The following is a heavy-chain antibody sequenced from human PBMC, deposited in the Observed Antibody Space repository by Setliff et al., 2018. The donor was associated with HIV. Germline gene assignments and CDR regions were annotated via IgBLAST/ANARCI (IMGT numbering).Heavy chain of an antibody. CDR2: INGGNGHT. V-gene: IGHV1-3*01. CDR3: ARGGIAAADKRDINF. D-gene: IGHD6-13*01. Sequence: ASVKVSCKTSGYTFTTYAIHWVRQAPGQRLEWMGWINGGNGHTKSSERFQGRVTFSRDSSASTAQMELSSLTSEDTAVYFCARGGIAAADKRDINFWGQGTMVTVSS. CDR1: GYTFTTYA. J-gene: IGHJ3*01.